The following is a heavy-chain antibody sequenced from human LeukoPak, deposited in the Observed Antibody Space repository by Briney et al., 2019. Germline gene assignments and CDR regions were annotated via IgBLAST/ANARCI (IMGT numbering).Heavy chain of an antibody. CDR2: IYYSGST. CDR1: GGSISSSSYY. V-gene: IGHV4-39*01. Sequence: SETLSLTCTVSGGSISSSSYYWGWIRQPPGKGLEWIGSIYYSGSTYYNPSLKSRVTISVDTSKNQFSLKLSSVTAADTAVYYCARFFRWLHRDYWGQGTLITVSS. D-gene: IGHD5-24*01. CDR3: ARFFRWLHRDY. J-gene: IGHJ4*02.